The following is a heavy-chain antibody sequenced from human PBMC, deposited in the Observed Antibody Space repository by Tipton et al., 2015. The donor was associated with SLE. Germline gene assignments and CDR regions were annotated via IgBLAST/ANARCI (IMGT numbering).Heavy chain of an antibody. J-gene: IGHJ3*02. V-gene: IGHV3-23*01. CDR3: AKDSYSGTTGDAFDI. CDR1: GFTFSSYA. CDR2: ISGSGGST. Sequence: GSLRLSCAASGFTFSSYAMSWVRQAPGKGLEWVSAISGSGGSTYYADSVKGRFTTSRDNSKNTLYLQMNSLRAEDTAVYYCAKDSYSGTTGDAFDIWGQGTMVTVSS. D-gene: IGHD1-26*01.